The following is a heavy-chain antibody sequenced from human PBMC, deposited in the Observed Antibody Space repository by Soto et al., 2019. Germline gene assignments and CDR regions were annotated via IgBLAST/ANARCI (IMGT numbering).Heavy chain of an antibody. J-gene: IGHJ4*02. CDR2: ISSSSSTI. D-gene: IGHD4-17*01. Sequence: PGGSLRLSCAASGFTFSSYSMNLVRQAPGKGLEWVSYISSSSSTIYYADSVKGRFTISRDNAKNSLYLQMNSLRAEDTAVYHCARIGRLRWGDYWGQGTLVTSPQ. CDR1: GFTFSSYS. V-gene: IGHV3-48*01. CDR3: ARIGRLRWGDY.